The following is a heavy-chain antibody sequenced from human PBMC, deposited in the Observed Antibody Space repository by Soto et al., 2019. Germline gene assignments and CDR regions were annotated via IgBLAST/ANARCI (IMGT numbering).Heavy chain of an antibody. CDR2: IWYDGSNE. Sequence: PGGSLRLSCAASGFIFSNFGMHWVRQAPGKGLEWVAVIWYDGSNEYYADSVKGRSTISKDNSKNMLYLQMNSLRAEDTAVYYCARDDIPGITVATYGLDVWGQGTTVTVS. CDR3: ARDDIPGITVATYGLDV. CDR1: GFIFSNFG. V-gene: IGHV3-33*01. J-gene: IGHJ6*02. D-gene: IGHD6-19*01.